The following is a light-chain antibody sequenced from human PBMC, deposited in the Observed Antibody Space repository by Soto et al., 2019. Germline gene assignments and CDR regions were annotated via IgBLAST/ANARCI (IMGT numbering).Light chain of an antibody. J-gene: IGKJ1*01. CDR3: QQCNGNSET. Sequence: DIQMTQSPSTLSASVGDRVTITSRASQSIGDWLAWQQQRPGKAPKFLIYKACSLQSGVPSRFSGSGSGREFPLTISSLQPDDFATYYCQQCNGNSETFGQGTKVDIK. V-gene: IGKV1-5*03. CDR1: QSIGDW. CDR2: KAC.